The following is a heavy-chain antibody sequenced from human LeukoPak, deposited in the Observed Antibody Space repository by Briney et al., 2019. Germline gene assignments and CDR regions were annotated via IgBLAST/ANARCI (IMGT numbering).Heavy chain of an antibody. Sequence: GGSLRLSCAASGFTFNSYWMHWVRQAPGKGLMWVLRINSDGSSTTYADSVKGRFTISRDNAKNTLYLQMNSLRAEDTAVYYCARDVGFSPDYWGQGTLVTVSS. CDR1: GFTFNSYW. CDR3: ARDVGFSPDY. CDR2: INSDGSST. V-gene: IGHV3-74*01. J-gene: IGHJ4*02. D-gene: IGHD3-3*02.